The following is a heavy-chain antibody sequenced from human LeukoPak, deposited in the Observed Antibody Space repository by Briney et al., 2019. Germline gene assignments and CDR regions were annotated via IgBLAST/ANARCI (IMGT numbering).Heavy chain of an antibody. D-gene: IGHD3-16*01. J-gene: IGHJ4*02. CDR3: ARQGDHSDFDY. V-gene: IGHV5-51*01. CDR1: GYTFTKCW. Sequence: HGESLKISCKGSGYTFTKCWIGWVRQMPGKGLEWMGIIYPGDSDTRYRPSFQGQVTISADNSITTAYLQWSSLKASDSAIYYCARQGDHSDFDYWGQGTLVTVSS. CDR2: IYPGDSDT.